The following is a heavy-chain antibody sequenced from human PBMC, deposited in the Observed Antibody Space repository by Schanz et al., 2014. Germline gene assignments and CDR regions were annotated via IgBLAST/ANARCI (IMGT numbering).Heavy chain of an antibody. V-gene: IGHV3-7*03. CDR2: IKGDSSEK. J-gene: IGHJ5*02. D-gene: IGHD1-26*01. Sequence: EVQLVESGGGLVKPGGSLRLSCAASGFTFSDYYMSWIRQAPGKGLEWVANIKGDSSEKNYVDSVKGRFTLSRDNAKNSMYLQRNSLRVEEPAVYYGARLGSPHCATSDCHHDWFGPWGQGTRVTVSS. CDR1: GFTFSDYY. CDR3: ARLGSPHCATSDCHHDWFGP.